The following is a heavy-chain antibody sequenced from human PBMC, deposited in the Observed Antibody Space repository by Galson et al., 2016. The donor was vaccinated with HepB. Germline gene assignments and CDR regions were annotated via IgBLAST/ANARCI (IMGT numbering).Heavy chain of an antibody. V-gene: IGHV1-18*01. J-gene: IGHJ6*03. Sequence: SCKASGYTFTSYGTSWVRQAPGQGLEWMGWISAYYGNTNYAQKLQGRVTMTTDKSTSTAYMELRSLRSDDTAVYYCARIIANYYYYLDVWGKGTTVTVSS. D-gene: IGHD2-21*01. CDR3: ARIIANYYYYLDV. CDR1: GYTFTSYG. CDR2: ISAYYGNT.